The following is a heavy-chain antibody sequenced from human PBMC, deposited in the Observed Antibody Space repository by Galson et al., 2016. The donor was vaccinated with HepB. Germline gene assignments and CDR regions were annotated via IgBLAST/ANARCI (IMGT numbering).Heavy chain of an antibody. V-gene: IGHV3-7*03. CDR3: ARDDETYGDPDF. CDR1: GFIFSTYW. J-gene: IGHJ4*02. CDR2: IKQDGSEK. Sequence: SLRLSCAASGFIFSTYWMSWVRQAPGKGLEWVANIKQDGSEKYYVDSVKGRFTISRVNAKKSLFLQMNSLRVEDTAVYYCARDDETYGDPDFWGQGTLVTVSS. D-gene: IGHD4-17*01.